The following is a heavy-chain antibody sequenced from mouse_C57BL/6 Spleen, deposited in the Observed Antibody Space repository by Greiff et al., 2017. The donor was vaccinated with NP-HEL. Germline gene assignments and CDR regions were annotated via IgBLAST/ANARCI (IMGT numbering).Heavy chain of an antibody. CDR2: IYPGSGNT. Sequence: QVQLQQPGPELVKPGASVKISCKASGYSFTSYYIHWVKQRPGQGLEWIGWIYPGSGNTKYNEKFKGKATLTADTSSSTAYMQLSSLTAEDSAVYYCATNWDARGFAYWGQGTLVTVSA. V-gene: IGHV1-66*01. D-gene: IGHD4-1*02. CDR1: GYSFTSYY. CDR3: ATNWDARGFAY. J-gene: IGHJ3*01.